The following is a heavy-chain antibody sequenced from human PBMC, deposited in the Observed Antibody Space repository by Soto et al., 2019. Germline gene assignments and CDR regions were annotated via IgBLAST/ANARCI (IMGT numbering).Heavy chain of an antibody. CDR2: IVVGSVNT. Sequence: SVKVSCKASGFTFTSSAMQWVRQARGQRLEWIGWIVVGSVNTNYAQKFQERVTITRDMSTSTAYMELSSLRSEDTAVYYCAAVYGDSLNYMDVWGKGTTVTVSS. J-gene: IGHJ6*03. CDR3: AAVYGDSLNYMDV. CDR1: GFTFTSSA. V-gene: IGHV1-58*02. D-gene: IGHD4-17*01.